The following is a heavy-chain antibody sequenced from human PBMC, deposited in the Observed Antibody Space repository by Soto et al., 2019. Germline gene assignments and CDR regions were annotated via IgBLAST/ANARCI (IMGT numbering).Heavy chain of an antibody. CDR3: RSSTSCYDESCVDV. CDR1: GGSISSSSYY. Sequence: SETLSLTCTVSGGSISSSSYYWAWIRQPPGRGLEWIGSLYHIGSTHYNTSLKSRVTISVDTSKNHFSLELSSVTAADTAIYYCRSSTSCYDESCVDVWGQGTMVTVSS. CDR2: LYHIGST. D-gene: IGHD2-2*01. V-gene: IGHV4-39*02. J-gene: IGHJ6*02.